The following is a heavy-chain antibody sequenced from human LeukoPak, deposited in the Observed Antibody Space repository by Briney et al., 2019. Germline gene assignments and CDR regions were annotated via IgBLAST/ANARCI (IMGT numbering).Heavy chain of an antibody. CDR3: ARPSQDGYNDY. CDR1: GGSISSYY. CDR2: IYYSGST. Sequence: PSETLSLTCTVSGGSISSYYWGWIRQPPGKGLEWIGSIYYSGSTYYNPSLKSRVTISVDTSKNQFSLKLSSVTAADTAVYYCARPSQDGYNDYWGQGTLVTVSS. V-gene: IGHV4-39*01. D-gene: IGHD5-12*01. J-gene: IGHJ4*02.